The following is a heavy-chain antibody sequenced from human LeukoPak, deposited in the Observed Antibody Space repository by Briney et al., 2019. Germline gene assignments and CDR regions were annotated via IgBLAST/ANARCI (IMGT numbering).Heavy chain of an antibody. Sequence: GGSLRLSCAASGFTFSSYWMSWVSQAPGKGLEWVANIKKDGSEKYYVDSVKGRFTISRDNAKNSLYLQKNSLRAEDTAVYYCARDPRYQLLDYYYYYGMDVWGQGTTVTVSS. V-gene: IGHV3-7*01. CDR1: GFTFSSYW. CDR3: ARDPRYQLLDYYYYYGMDV. CDR2: IKKDGSEK. D-gene: IGHD2-2*01. J-gene: IGHJ6*02.